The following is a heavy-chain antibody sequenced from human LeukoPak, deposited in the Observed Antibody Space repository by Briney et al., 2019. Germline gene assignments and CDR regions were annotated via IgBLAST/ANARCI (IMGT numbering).Heavy chain of an antibody. V-gene: IGHV4-30-2*01. D-gene: IGHD3-16*01. J-gene: IGHJ4*02. Sequence: PSETLSLTCTVSGGSIYGGGYYWSWIRQPPGKGLEWIGYIYHSGTTYYNPSLKSRVTISIDRSKNQFSLKLSSVTAADTAVYYCARDLPYSSNWGQGTLVTVSS. CDR3: ARDLPYSSN. CDR1: GGSIYGGGYY. CDR2: IYHSGTT.